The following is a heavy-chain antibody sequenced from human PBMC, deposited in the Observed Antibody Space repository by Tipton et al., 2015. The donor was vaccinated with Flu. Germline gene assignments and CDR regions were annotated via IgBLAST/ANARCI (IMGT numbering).Heavy chain of an antibody. V-gene: IGHV4-38-2*01. Sequence: TLSLTCAVSGYSISSGYYWGWIRQFPGKGLEWIGTVSRTGSTIYNPSLKSRVTISVDTSKNQFSLKLSSVTAADTAVYYCARMEWTVTTPRYFDLWGRGTLVTVSS. D-gene: IGHD4-17*01. CDR1: GYSISSGYY. J-gene: IGHJ2*01. CDR3: ARMEWTVTTPRYFDL. CDR2: VSRTGST.